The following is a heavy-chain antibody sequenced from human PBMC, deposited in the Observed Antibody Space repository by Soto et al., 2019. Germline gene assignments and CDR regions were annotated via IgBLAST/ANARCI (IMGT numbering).Heavy chain of an antibody. CDR3: AREESSGYYNWFDP. D-gene: IGHD3-22*01. CDR1: GGSISSGGYS. V-gene: IGHV4-30-2*01. CDR2: IYHSGST. J-gene: IGHJ5*02. Sequence: SETLSLTCAVSGGSISSGGYSWSWIRQPPGKGLEWIGYIYHSGSTYYNPSLKSRVTISVDRSKNQFSLKLSSVTAADTAVYYCAREESSGYYNWFDPWGQGTLVTAPQ.